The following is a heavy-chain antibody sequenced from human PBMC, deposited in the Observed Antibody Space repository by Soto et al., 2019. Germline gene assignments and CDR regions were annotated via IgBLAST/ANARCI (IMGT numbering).Heavy chain of an antibody. CDR1: GFTFSSYW. CDR2: IKQDGSEK. V-gene: IGHV3-7*01. D-gene: IGHD3-3*01. CDR3: ARDRYSYYDFWSGSLPYYYYGMDV. J-gene: IGHJ6*02. Sequence: GGFLRLSCAASGFTFSSYWMSWVRQAPGKGLEWVANIKQDGSEKYYVDSVKGRFTISRDNAKNSLYLQMNSLRAEDTAVYYCARDRYSYYDFWSGSLPYYYYGMDVWGQGTTVTVSS.